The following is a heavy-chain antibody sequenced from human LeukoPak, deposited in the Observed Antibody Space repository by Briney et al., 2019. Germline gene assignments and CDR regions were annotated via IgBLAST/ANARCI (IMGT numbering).Heavy chain of an antibody. V-gene: IGHV4-34*01. D-gene: IGHD6-19*01. Sequence: PSETLSLTCAVYGGSFSGYYWRWIRQPPGKGLEWIGEINHSGSTNYNPSLKSRVTISVDTSKNQFSLKLSSVTAADTAVYYCARQSGSSGWYYFDYWGQGTLVTVSS. CDR1: GGSFSGYY. CDR3: ARQSGSSGWYYFDY. CDR2: INHSGST. J-gene: IGHJ4*02.